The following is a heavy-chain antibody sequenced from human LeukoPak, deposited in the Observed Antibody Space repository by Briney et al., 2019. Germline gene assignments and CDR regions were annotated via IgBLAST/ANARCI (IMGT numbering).Heavy chain of an antibody. CDR1: GFSFSNYG. V-gene: IGHV3-23*01. CDR3: AKGDTTWELPHGD. CDR2: ITGHGDTT. J-gene: IGHJ4*02. Sequence: GGTQRLSCAASGFSFSNYGMNWVRQAPGKGLEWVSGITGHGDTTYYADSVKGRFTISRDNSRNTVYLQMNSLRAEDTAVYYCAKGDTTWELPHGDWGQGTLVTVSS. D-gene: IGHD1-26*01.